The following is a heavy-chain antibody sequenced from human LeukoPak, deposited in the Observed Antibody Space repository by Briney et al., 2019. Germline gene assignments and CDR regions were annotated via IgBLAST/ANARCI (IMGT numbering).Heavy chain of an antibody. CDR2: IYHSGSA. CDR1: GASISPNSYT. CDR3: ARGTYIDPLDN. D-gene: IGHD3-10*01. J-gene: IGHJ4*02. Sequence: SETLSLTCTVSGASISPNSYTWNWIRQAPGRRLEVIGYIYHSGSAHYAQSFDGRVTISIDLSKNQFSLKLNSVTAADTAVYYCARGTYIDPLDNWGQGTLVTVSS. V-gene: IGHV4-30-2*01.